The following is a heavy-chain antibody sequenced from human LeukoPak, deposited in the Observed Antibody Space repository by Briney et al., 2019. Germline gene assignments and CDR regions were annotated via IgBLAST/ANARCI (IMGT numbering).Heavy chain of an antibody. Sequence: SETLSLTCTVSGYSISSGYYWGWIRQPPGKGLEWIGSIYHSGSTYYNPSPKSRVTISVDTSKNQFSLKLSSVTAADTAVYYCARVGRIRETSSSWYLLDYWGQGTLVTVSS. J-gene: IGHJ4*02. CDR3: ARVGRIRETSSSWYLLDY. D-gene: IGHD6-13*01. CDR2: IYHSGST. CDR1: GYSISSGYY. V-gene: IGHV4-38-2*02.